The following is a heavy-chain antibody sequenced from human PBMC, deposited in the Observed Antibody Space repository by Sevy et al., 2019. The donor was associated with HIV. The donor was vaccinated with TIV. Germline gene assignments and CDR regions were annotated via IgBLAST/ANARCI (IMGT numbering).Heavy chain of an antibody. D-gene: IGHD2-8*01. CDR3: ARVAVSYCTNDCYHRFDY. V-gene: IGHV3-30-3*01. J-gene: IGHJ4*02. CDR1: GFSFSHYA. CDR2: ISYDGTYK. Sequence: GGSLRLSCAVSGFSFSHYAFHWVRQAPGKGLEWVSLISYDGTYKYYADSVKDRFTISRDNSKNTLYLQMNSLRGNDTAVYYGARVAVSYCTNDCYHRFDYWGPGALVTVSS.